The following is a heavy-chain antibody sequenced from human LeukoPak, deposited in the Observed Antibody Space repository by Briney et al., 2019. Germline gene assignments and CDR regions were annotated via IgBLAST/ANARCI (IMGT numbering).Heavy chain of an antibody. CDR1: GFTFSSYG. D-gene: IGHD3-10*01. CDR2: IWYDGSNK. V-gene: IGHV3-33*01. Sequence: GGSLRLSCAASGFTFSSYGMHWVRQAPGKGLEWVAVIWYDGSNKYYADSVKGRFTISRDNSKNTLYLQMNSLRAEDTAVYYCARDREYYYGSGIFDYWGQGTLVTVSS. CDR3: ARDREYYYGSGIFDY. J-gene: IGHJ4*02.